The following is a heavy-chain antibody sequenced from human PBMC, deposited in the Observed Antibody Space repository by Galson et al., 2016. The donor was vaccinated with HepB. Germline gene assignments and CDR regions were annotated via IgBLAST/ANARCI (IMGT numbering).Heavy chain of an antibody. V-gene: IGHV3-48*02. J-gene: IGHJ1*01. D-gene: IGHD3-10*01. CDR2: ISGTTHTFV. Sequence: SLRLSCADSGFTFSPSSMNWVRQAPGKGLEWLSYISGTTHTFVSYADSLRGRFTISRDNAKKSLYLHLNSLRDEDTAVYYCPRDFSWSSENWGQGTLVTVSS. CDR1: GFTFSPSS. CDR3: PRDFSWSSEN.